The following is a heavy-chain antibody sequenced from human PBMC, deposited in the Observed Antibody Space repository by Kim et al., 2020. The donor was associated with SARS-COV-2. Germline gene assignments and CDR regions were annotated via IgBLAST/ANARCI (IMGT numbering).Heavy chain of an antibody. Sequence: GGSLRLSCAASGFTFSSYGRHWVRQAPGKGLEWVAVISYDGSNKYYADSVKGRFTISRDNSKNTLYLQMNSLRAEDTAVYYCAKEEQWPTTNFDYWGQGTLVTVSS. D-gene: IGHD6-19*01. CDR1: GFTFSSYG. CDR2: ISYDGSNK. J-gene: IGHJ4*02. V-gene: IGHV3-30*18. CDR3: AKEEQWPTTNFDY.